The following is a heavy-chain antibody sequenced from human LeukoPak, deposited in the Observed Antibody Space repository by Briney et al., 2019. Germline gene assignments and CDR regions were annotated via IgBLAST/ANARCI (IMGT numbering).Heavy chain of an antibody. V-gene: IGHV3-30-3*01. J-gene: IGHJ4*02. CDR3: ARSGGGWYDY. D-gene: IGHD6-19*01. CDR2: ISYDGSNK. CDR1: GFTFSSYA. Sequence: GGSLRLSCAASGFTFSSYAMHWVRQAPGKGLEWVAVISYDGSNKYYADSVKGRFTISRDNSKNTLYLQMNSLRAGDTAVYYCARSGGGWYDYWGQGTLVTVSS.